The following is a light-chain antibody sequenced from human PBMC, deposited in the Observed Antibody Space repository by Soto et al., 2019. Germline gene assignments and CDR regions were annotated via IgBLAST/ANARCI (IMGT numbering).Light chain of an antibody. CDR3: QQSYSTLT. CDR2: GSS. Sequence: DIQMTQSPSSLAASVGDTVTITCRARQNIDTYLNWYRQRPGKAPELLLYGSSNLQSGVPSRFSGSGSGTDFTLTISSLQPEDFASYYCQQSYSTLTFGGGTRLEIK. V-gene: IGKV1-39*01. J-gene: IGKJ4*01. CDR1: QNIDTY.